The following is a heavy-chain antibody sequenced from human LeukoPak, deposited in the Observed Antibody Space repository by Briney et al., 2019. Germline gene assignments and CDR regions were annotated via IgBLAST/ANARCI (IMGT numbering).Heavy chain of an antibody. CDR3: ARAAYDSSGYLTL. Sequence: LTGGSLRLSCATSGFTFSGYWMTWVRQAPGRGLEWVATIRQDGSQKYYLDSVRGRFTVSRDNAENSLYLQMNSLRAEDTAVYYCARAAYDSSGYLTLWGQGTLVTVSS. D-gene: IGHD3-22*01. CDR1: GFTFSGYW. CDR2: IRQDGSQK. V-gene: IGHV3-7*01. J-gene: IGHJ4*02.